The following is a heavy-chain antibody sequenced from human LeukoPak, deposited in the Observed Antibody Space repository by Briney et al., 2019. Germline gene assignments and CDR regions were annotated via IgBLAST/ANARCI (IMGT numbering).Heavy chain of an antibody. Sequence: PSETLSLTCTVSGGSISSYYWSWIRQPPGKGLEWIGYIYTSGSTNYNPSLKSRVTISVDTSKNQFSLKLSSVTAADTAVYYCARLMGYCSGGSCSGYFDYWGQGTLVTVSS. J-gene: IGHJ4*02. CDR3: ARLMGYCSGGSCSGYFDY. D-gene: IGHD2-15*01. CDR2: IYTSGST. V-gene: IGHV4-4*09. CDR1: GGSISSYY.